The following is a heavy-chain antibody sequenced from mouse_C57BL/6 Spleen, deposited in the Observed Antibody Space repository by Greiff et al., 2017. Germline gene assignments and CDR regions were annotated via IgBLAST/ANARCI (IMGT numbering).Heavy chain of an antibody. CDR3: ARYGDYDRKNWYFDV. J-gene: IGHJ1*03. CDR1: GYSITSDY. CDR2: ISYSGST. D-gene: IGHD2-4*01. V-gene: IGHV3-8*01. Sequence: EVKVVESGPGLAKPSQTLSLTCSVTGYSITSDYWNWIRKFPGNKLEYMGYISYSGSTYYNPSLNSRISITRDTSKNQYYLQLNSVTTEDTATYYCARYGDYDRKNWYFDVWGTGTTVTVSS.